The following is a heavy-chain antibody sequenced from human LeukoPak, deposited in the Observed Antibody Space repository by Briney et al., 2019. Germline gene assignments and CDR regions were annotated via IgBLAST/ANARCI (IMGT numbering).Heavy chain of an antibody. V-gene: IGHV3-9*03. CDR1: GFTFDDYA. CDR3: AKDMGSGWTEYGY. CDR2: ISWNSGRI. Sequence: SLXLSCAASGFTFDDYAMHWVRQAPGKGLEWVSGISWNSGRIVYADSVKGRFTISRENAKNSLYLKMNSLRAEDMALYYCAKDMGSGWTEYGYWGQGTLVTVSS. D-gene: IGHD6-19*01. J-gene: IGHJ4*02.